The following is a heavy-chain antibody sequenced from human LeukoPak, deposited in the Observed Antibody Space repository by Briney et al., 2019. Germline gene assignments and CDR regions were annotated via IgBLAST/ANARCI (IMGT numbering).Heavy chain of an antibody. CDR2: VYYTGST. V-gene: IGHV4-59*01. CDR3: ARSDNSQIFHH. CDR1: GGSINSFY. Sequence: PSETLSLTCTVSGGSINSFYWSWIRQPPGKGLEWIGYVYYTGSTNYNPSLKSRVTISLETSKNQFSLKLDSMTAADTAVYYCARSDNSQIFHHWGQGTLVTVSS. D-gene: IGHD4-11*01. J-gene: IGHJ1*01.